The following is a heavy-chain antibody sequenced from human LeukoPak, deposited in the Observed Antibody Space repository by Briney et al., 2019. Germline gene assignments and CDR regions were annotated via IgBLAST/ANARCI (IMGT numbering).Heavy chain of an antibody. CDR3: AREGGDSGSFLPFDY. D-gene: IGHD3-10*01. J-gene: IGHJ4*02. V-gene: IGHV4-4*07. Sequence: SETLSLTCTVSGASTNTHFWSWIRQPAGKGLEWIGRIYFSGSSNYNPSLKSRVTMSVDTSNNQLSLKLTSVSAADTAVYYCAREGGDSGSFLPFDYWGRGTLVTVSS. CDR1: GASTNTHF. CDR2: IYFSGSS.